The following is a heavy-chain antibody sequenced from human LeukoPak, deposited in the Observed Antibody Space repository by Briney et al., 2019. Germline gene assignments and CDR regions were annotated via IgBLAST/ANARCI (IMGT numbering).Heavy chain of an antibody. Sequence: SETLSLTCAVYGGSFSGYYWSWIRQPPGKGLEWIGEINHSGSTNYNPSLKSRVTISVDTSKNQFSLKLSSVTAADTAVYYCASTVSSGRYFDYWGQGTLVTVSS. D-gene: IGHD5/OR15-5a*01. CDR3: ASTVSSGRYFDY. CDR1: GGSFSGYY. J-gene: IGHJ4*02. CDR2: INHSGST. V-gene: IGHV4-34*01.